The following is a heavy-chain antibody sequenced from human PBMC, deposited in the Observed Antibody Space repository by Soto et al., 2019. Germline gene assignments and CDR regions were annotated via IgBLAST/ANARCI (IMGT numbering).Heavy chain of an antibody. Sequence: QVQLVQSGAEVKKPGASVKVSCKASGYIFTNHYIHWVRQAPGQGLEWMGIINPSGGSTNYLQKFQGRFNMTRDTSTSTVYMELSILRSEDTAVYCCARADYYDSSGFYYDYWGQGTLVTVSS. CDR1: GYIFTNHY. J-gene: IGHJ4*02. V-gene: IGHV1-46*01. CDR2: INPSGGST. D-gene: IGHD3-22*01. CDR3: ARADYYDSSGFYYDY.